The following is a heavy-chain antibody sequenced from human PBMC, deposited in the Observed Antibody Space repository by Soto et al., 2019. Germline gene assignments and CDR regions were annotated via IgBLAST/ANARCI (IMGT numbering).Heavy chain of an antibody. D-gene: IGHD3-22*01. V-gene: IGHV4-4*02. J-gene: IGHJ4*02. CDR3: ARDVGYHYDNSPSGQFAF. CDR1: GNSISSSNW. Sequence: QVLLQESGPGLVKPSGTLSLTCAVSGNSISSSNWWSWVRQPPGKGLEWIGEIYHSGSSNYNPSLKSRVTMSVDKAKNQFSPKLSSVTAADTAVYYCARDVGYHYDNSPSGQFAFWGQGTLATVSS. CDR2: IYHSGSS.